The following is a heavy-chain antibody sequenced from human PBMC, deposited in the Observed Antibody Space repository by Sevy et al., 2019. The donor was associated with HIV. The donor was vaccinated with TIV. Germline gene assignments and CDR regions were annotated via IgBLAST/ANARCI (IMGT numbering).Heavy chain of an antibody. CDR3: ARDVDTPFVRSFDS. CDR2: ISSSSRTI. Sequence: GESLKISCVVSGLTFSSDSMNWVRQAPGKGLEWLADISSSSRTIYYADSVEGRFTISRDNDKKSVFLQMNNLRDEDSATYYCARDVDTPFVRSFDSWVQGTLVTVSS. CDR1: GLTFSSDS. V-gene: IGHV3-48*02. J-gene: IGHJ4*02. D-gene: IGHD5-18*01.